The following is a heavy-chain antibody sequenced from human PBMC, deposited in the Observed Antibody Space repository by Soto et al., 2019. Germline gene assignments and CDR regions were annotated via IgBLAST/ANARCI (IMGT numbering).Heavy chain of an antibody. J-gene: IGHJ4*02. D-gene: IGHD3-9*01. CDR3: ASGFDWLNPSSLDY. CDR2: IYYSGST. CDR1: GGSVSSGSYY. Sequence: SETLSLTCTVSGGSVSSGSYYWSWIRQPPGKGLEWIGYIYYSGSTNYNPSLKSRVTISVDTSKNQFSLKLSSVTAADTAVYYCASGFDWLNPSSLDYWGQGTLVTVSS. V-gene: IGHV4-61*01.